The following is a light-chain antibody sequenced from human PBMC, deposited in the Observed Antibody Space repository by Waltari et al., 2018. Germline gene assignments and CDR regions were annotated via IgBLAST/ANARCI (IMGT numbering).Light chain of an antibody. CDR1: QSVSRT. CDR3: QHYVSLPAT. J-gene: IGKJ1*01. CDR2: GAS. V-gene: IGKV3-20*01. Sequence: EMVLTQSPGTLFFSPGEGATLSCRASQSVSRTLAWYQQKPGQAPRLLFYGASSRATGIPDRFSGSGSGTDFSLTISRLEPDDSAVYFCQHYVSLPATFGQGTKVEIK.